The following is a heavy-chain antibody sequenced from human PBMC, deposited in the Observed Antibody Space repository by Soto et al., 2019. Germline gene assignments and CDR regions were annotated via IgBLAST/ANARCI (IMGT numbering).Heavy chain of an antibody. D-gene: IGHD4-17*01. V-gene: IGHV2-26*01. Sequence: SGPTLVNPTDTLTLTCTVSGFSLSTGRMGVSWIRQPPGRALEWLAHIFSDNERSYSTSMQGRLTISKDPSGSQVVLSMTNLDPVDTGTYYCVRMNADSYQFYYAMDVWGQGTTVTVSS. CDR1: GFSLSTGRMG. J-gene: IGHJ6*02. CDR2: IFSDNER. CDR3: VRMNADSYQFYYAMDV.